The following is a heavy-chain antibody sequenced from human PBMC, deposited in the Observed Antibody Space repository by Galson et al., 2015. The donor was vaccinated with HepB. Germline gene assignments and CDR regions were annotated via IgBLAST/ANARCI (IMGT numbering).Heavy chain of an antibody. J-gene: IGHJ4*02. V-gene: IGHV3-73*01. Sequence: SLRLSCAASGFTFSGSAIHWVRQAPGKGLEWVGRIRSKASSHATAYAAKLKGTFTIARDDSKNTAYLHMNSLKNEDTAVYYCTRLGDLSGYSSSWGQGTLVTVSS. CDR1: GFTFSGSA. D-gene: IGHD2-2*01. CDR3: TRLGDLSGYSSS. CDR2: IRSKASSHAT.